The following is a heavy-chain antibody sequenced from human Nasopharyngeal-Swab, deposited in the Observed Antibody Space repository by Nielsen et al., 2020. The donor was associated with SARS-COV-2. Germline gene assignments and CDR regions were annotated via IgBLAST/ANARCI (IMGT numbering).Heavy chain of an antibody. Sequence: GESLKISCAASGFTFISYGLHWVRQAPGKGLEWVAFIWYDGVNKYYADSVKGRFTISRDNSKNTVLLQMNNLRVEDTAMYYCARDSNYYGSGSDAFNLWGQGTLVTVSS. CDR2: IWYDGVNK. D-gene: IGHD3-10*01. CDR3: ARDSNYYGSGSDAFNL. CDR1: GFTFISYG. J-gene: IGHJ3*01. V-gene: IGHV3-33*01.